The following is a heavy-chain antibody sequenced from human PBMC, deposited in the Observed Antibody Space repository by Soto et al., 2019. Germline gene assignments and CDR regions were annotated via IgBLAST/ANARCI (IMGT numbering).Heavy chain of an antibody. CDR2: IYWNDDK. Sequence: PTLVNPTQTLTLTCTFSGFSLSTSGVGVGWIRQPPGKALEWLALIYWNDDKRYSPSLKSRLTITKDTSKNQVVLTMTNMDPVDTATYYCATSPLDYYDSSGYRPIFDYWGQGTLVTVSS. J-gene: IGHJ4*02. V-gene: IGHV2-5*01. CDR3: ATSPLDYYDSSGYRPIFDY. CDR1: GFSLSTSGVG. D-gene: IGHD3-22*01.